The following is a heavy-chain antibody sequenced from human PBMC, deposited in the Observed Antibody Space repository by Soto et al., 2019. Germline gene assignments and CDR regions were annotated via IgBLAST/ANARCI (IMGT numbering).Heavy chain of an antibody. D-gene: IGHD3-16*01. CDR1: GGTFSNYA. V-gene: IGHV1-69*06. Sequence: QVQLVQSGAEVKKPGSSVKVSCRTSGGTFSNYAISWVRQAPGRGLEWMGGIIPIFGTVVYAQKRQGRVTITADNSTRMAYMELSGLRSDDTAVYSCAKFDPLGELLWFDPWGQGTLVTVSS. CDR2: IIPIFGTV. CDR3: AKFDPLGELLWFDP. J-gene: IGHJ5*02.